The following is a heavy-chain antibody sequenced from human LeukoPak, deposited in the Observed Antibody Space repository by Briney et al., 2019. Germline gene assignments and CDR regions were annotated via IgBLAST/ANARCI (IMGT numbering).Heavy chain of an antibody. V-gene: IGHV4-30-4*01. CDR2: IYYSGST. J-gene: IGHJ6*02. D-gene: IGHD5-12*01. Sequence: SQTLSLTCTVSGGSISSGDYYWSWIHQPPGKGLEWIGYIYYSGSTYYNPSLKSRVTISVDTSKNQFSLKLSSVTAADTAVYYCARDPLEASNYYGMDVWGQGTTVTVSS. CDR1: GGSISSGDYY. CDR3: ARDPLEASNYYGMDV.